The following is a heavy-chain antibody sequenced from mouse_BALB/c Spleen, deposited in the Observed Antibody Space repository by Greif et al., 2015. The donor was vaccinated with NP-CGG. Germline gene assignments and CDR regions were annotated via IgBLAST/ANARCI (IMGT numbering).Heavy chain of an antibody. Sequence: QVQLQQPGPELVKPGASVKISCKASGYTFTDYYINWLKQKPGQGLEWIGWIYPGSGNTKYNEKFKGKATLTVDTSSSPAYMQLSSLTSEDTAVYFCARSIYYGNPYYAMDYWGQGTSVTVSS. CDR1: GYTFTDYY. J-gene: IGHJ4*01. D-gene: IGHD2-1*01. V-gene: IGHV1-84*02. CDR3: ARSIYYGNPYYAMDY. CDR2: IYPGSGNT.